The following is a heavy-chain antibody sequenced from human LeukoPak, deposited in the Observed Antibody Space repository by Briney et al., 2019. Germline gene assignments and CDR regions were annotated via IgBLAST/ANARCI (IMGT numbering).Heavy chain of an antibody. CDR3: ARVGGGPVYYFDY. J-gene: IGHJ4*02. D-gene: IGHD3-16*01. Sequence: ASVEVSCKASGYTFTGYYMHWVRRAPGQGLEWMGWINPNIDVTNYAQKFQGRVTMTSDTSISTAYMELSRLTSDDTAVYYCARVGGGPVYYFDYWGQGTLVTVSS. V-gene: IGHV1-2*02. CDR2: INPNIDVT. CDR1: GYTFTGYY.